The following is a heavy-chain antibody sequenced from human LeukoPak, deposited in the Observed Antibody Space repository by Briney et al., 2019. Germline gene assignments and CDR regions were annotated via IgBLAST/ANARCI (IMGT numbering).Heavy chain of an antibody. Sequence: GGSLRLSCAASGFIFSNAWMSWVRQAPGKGLEWVGRIKTKSDGGTTDYAAPVKGRFTISRDDSKNTLYLQMNSLKTEDTAVHYWRGGYGGYDNGGQGSLVTVSS. CDR1: GFIFSNAW. V-gene: IGHV3-15*01. J-gene: IGHJ4*02. CDR3: RGGYGGYDN. D-gene: IGHD3-22*01. CDR2: IKTKSDGGTT.